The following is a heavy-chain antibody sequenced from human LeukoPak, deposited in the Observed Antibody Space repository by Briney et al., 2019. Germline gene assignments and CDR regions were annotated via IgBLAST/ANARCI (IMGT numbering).Heavy chain of an antibody. CDR2: IFHGGNT. CDR3: ARAMPTIAGYFDY. D-gene: IGHD5-12*01. CDR1: GGSISSYY. Sequence: PSETLSLTCTVSGGSISSYYWSWIRQPPGKGLEWIGYIFHGGNTNYNPSLRSRVTMSVDRSRNQFSLKLTSVTAADAAVYYCARAMPTIAGYFDYWGQGTLVTVSS. V-gene: IGHV4-59*12. J-gene: IGHJ4*02.